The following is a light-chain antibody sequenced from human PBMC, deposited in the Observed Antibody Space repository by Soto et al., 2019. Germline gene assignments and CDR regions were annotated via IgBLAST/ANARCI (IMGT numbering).Light chain of an antibody. V-gene: IGKV3-15*01. Sequence: EIVLTQSPGTLSLSPGERATLSCRASQSVSSSYLVWYQQKPGQVPRLLIYAASTRATGVSARFSGSGSGTEFTLTISSLQSEDFTIYYCQYYNNWLATFGGGTKVDI. CDR1: QSVSSSY. J-gene: IGKJ4*01. CDR3: QYYNNWLAT. CDR2: AAS.